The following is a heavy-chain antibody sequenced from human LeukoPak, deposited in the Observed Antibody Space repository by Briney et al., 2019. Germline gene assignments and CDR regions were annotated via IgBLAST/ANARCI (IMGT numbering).Heavy chain of an antibody. J-gene: IGHJ4*02. CDR2: ISSSSSYI. V-gene: IGHV3-21*01. CDR1: GFTSRSYS. Sequence: GGSLRLSCAAPGFTSRSYSMNWVPQAPGKGLEWASSISSSSSYIYYADSVKCRFTISRDNAKNSLYLQMNSLRAEDTAVYYCARDDLRYFDWLLSAVDYWGQGTLVTVSS. D-gene: IGHD3-9*01. CDR3: ARDDLRYFDWLLSAVDY.